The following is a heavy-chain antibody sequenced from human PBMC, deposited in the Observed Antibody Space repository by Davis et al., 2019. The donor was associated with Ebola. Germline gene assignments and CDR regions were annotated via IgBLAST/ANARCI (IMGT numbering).Heavy chain of an antibody. CDR3: AKGDDYVWGSYRYDYYYYYGMDV. J-gene: IGHJ6*02. D-gene: IGHD3-16*02. V-gene: IGHV3-48*01. CDR1: GFTFSSYS. CDR2: ISSSSSTI. Sequence: GESLKISCAASGFTFSSYSMNWVRQAPGKGLEWVSYISSSSSTIYYADSVKGRFTISRDNSKNTLYLQMNSLRAEDTAVYYCAKGDDYVWGSYRYDYYYYYGMDVWGQGTTVTVSS.